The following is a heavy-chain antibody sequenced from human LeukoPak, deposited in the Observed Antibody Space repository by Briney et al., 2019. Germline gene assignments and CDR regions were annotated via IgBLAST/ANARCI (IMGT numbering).Heavy chain of an antibody. CDR2: INSDGSST. V-gene: IGHV3-74*01. D-gene: IGHD3-22*01. CDR3: ARDFYDSSGYQPYYYYYGMDV. J-gene: IGHJ6*02. Sequence: PGGSLRLSCAASGFTFSSYWMHWVRQAPGKGLVWVSRINSDGSSTSYADSVKGRFTISRDNAKNTLYLQMNSLRAEDTAVYYCARDFYDSSGYQPYYYYYGMDVWGQGTTVTVSS. CDR1: GFTFSSYW.